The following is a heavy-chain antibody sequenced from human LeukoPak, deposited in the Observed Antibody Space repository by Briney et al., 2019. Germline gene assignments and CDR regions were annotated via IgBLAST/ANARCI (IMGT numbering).Heavy chain of an antibody. CDR1: GFTVSSNY. Sequence: GGSLRLSCAASGFTVSSNYMSWVRQAPGKGLEWVSVIYSGGSTYYADSVKGRFTISRDNSKNTLYLQMNSLRAEDTAVYYCASPVYDFWSGSPHPPHFDYWGQGTLVTVSS. D-gene: IGHD3-3*01. J-gene: IGHJ4*02. CDR3: ASPVYDFWSGSPHPPHFDY. CDR2: IYSGGST. V-gene: IGHV3-53*01.